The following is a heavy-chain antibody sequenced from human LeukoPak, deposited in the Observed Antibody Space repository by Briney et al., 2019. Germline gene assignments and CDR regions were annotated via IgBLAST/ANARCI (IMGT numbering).Heavy chain of an antibody. CDR2: ISYDGSNK. Sequence: GGSLRLSCAASGFSFSFNAMHWVRQAPGKGLEWVGVISYDGSNKYYADFVKGRFSISRDNSKNMLFLQMNSLRPEDTAVYYCARYAYSSSWYPYNWFDPWGQGTLVTVSS. CDR3: ARYAYSSSWYPYNWFDP. D-gene: IGHD6-13*01. J-gene: IGHJ5*02. V-gene: IGHV3-30-3*01. CDR1: GFSFSFNA.